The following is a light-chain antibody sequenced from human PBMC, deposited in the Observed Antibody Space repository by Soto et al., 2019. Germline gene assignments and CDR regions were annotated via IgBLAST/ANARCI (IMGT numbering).Light chain of an antibody. V-gene: IGKV1-39*01. CDR1: QSIDTY. Sequence: DIQMTQSPSSLSASVGDRVTVTCRASQSIDTYLNWYQQRPGQAPKLLIYVASTLQSGVPSRFIGSGSGTHFTRTISSLQPEDFATYYCQQNQDIPPTFGQGTRVERK. CDR3: QQNQDIPPT. J-gene: IGKJ1*01. CDR2: VAS.